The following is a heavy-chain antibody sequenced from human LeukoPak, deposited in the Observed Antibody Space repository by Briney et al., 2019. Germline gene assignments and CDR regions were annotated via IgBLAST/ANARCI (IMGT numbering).Heavy chain of an antibody. CDR1: GGSISSYY. J-gene: IGHJ4*02. V-gene: IGHV4-59*08. CDR3: AKTGYSSGWYYFDY. Sequence: SETLSLTCTVSGGSISSYYWSWIRQPPGKGLEWIGYISYSGSTNYNPSLKSRVTISVDTSENQFSLNLSSVTAADTAVYYCAKTGYSSGWYYFDYWGQGTLVTVSS. CDR2: ISYSGST. D-gene: IGHD6-19*01.